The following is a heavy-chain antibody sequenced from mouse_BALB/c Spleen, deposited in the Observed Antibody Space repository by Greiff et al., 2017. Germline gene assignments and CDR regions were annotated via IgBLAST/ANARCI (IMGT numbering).Heavy chain of an antibody. D-gene: IGHD2-2*01. CDR1: GYAFTNYL. CDR2: INPGSGGT. Sequence: QVQLQQSGAELVRPGTSVKVSCKASGYAFTNYLIEWVKQRPGQGLEWIGVINPGSGGTNYNEKFKGKATLTADKSSSTAYMQLSSLTSDDSAVYFCSRSSTMRTTAGFAYWGQGTLVTVSA. CDR3: SRSSTMRTTAGFAY. V-gene: IGHV1-54*01. J-gene: IGHJ3*01.